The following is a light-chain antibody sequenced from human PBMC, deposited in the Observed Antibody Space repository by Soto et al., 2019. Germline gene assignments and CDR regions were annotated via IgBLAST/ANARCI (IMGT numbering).Light chain of an antibody. Sequence: QSALTQPASVSGSPGQSITISCTGTSSDVGGYNYVSWYQQHPGKAPKFMIYYVSNRPSGVSNRFSGSKSGNTASLTISGLQAEDEADYYCSSYTSSSTLGHVVFGGGTKLTVL. V-gene: IGLV2-14*01. CDR3: SSYTSSSTLGHVV. CDR2: YVS. J-gene: IGLJ2*01. CDR1: SSDVGGYNY.